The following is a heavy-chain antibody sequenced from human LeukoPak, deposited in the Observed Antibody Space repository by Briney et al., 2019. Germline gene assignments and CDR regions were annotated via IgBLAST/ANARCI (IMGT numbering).Heavy chain of an antibody. Sequence: PGGSLRLSCAASGFTFRSYGMHWVRQAPGKGLEWVAFIRYDGSNKYYADSVKGRFTISRDNSKNTLYLQMNSLRAEDTAVYYCAKDPNTVMTTPNDYWGQGTLVTVSS. CDR3: AKDPNTVMTTPNDY. J-gene: IGHJ4*02. V-gene: IGHV3-30*02. CDR1: GFTFRSYG. D-gene: IGHD4-17*01. CDR2: IRYDGSNK.